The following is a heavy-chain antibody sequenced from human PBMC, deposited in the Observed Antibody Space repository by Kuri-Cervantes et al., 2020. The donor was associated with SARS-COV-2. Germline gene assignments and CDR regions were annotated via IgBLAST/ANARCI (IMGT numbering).Heavy chain of an antibody. J-gene: IGHJ4*02. D-gene: IGHD7-27*01. V-gene: IGHV3-23*01. CDR3: AKTPGDGYFGY. Sequence: ETLSLTCAVSGFTFSSYAMGWVRQAPGKGLEWVSAISGSGGSTYYADSVKGRFTISRDNSKNTLYLQMNIRRAEDTAVYYCAKTPGDGYFGYWGQGTLVTVSS. CDR1: GFTFSSYA. CDR2: ISGSGGST.